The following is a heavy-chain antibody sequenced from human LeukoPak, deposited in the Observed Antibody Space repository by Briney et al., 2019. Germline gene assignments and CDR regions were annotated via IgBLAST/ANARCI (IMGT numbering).Heavy chain of an antibody. D-gene: IGHD2-21*01. Sequence: GGSLRLSCAASGFTFDDYAMHWVRQAPGKGLECVSLISGDGGSTYYADSVKGRFTISRDNSKNSLYLQMNSLRTEDTALYYCANALPGVVIAILDWGQGTLVTVSS. J-gene: IGHJ4*02. V-gene: IGHV3-43*02. CDR3: ANALPGVVIAILD. CDR2: ISGDGGST. CDR1: GFTFDDYA.